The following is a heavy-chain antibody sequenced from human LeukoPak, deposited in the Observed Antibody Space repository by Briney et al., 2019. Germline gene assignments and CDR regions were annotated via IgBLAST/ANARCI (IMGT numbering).Heavy chain of an antibody. V-gene: IGHV1-18*04. J-gene: IGHJ5*02. Sequence: GASVKVSCTASGYTFTSYGISWVRQAPGQGLEWMGWISAYNGNTNYAQKLQGRVTMTTDTSTSTAYMELRSLRSDDTAVYYCARATARPYGSGSNRFDPWGQGTLVTVSS. CDR1: GYTFTSYG. CDR2: ISAYNGNT. D-gene: IGHD3-10*01. CDR3: ARATARPYGSGSNRFDP.